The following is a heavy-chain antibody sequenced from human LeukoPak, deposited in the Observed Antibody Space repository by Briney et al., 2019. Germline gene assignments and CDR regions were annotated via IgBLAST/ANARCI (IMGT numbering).Heavy chain of an antibody. CDR2: IYPGDSDT. J-gene: IGHJ4*02. CDR3: ARSSEGSGSYYTFDY. CDR1: GYSFTNYW. Sequence: GESLKISCKGSGYSFTNYWIGWVRQMPGKGLEWMGIIYPGDSDTRYGPSFQGQVTISADKSISTAYLQWSSLKASDTAMYYCARSSEGSGSYYTFDYWGQGTLVTVSS. D-gene: IGHD3-10*01. V-gene: IGHV5-51*01.